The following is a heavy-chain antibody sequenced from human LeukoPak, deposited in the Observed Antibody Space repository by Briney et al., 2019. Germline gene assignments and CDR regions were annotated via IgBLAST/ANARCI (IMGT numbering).Heavy chain of an antibody. J-gene: IGHJ3*02. V-gene: IGHV1-18*01. CDR1: GYTFTSYG. D-gene: IGHD3-10*01. CDR3: ARDGFFGSGIVGAFDI. CDR2: ISAYRGDT. Sequence: ASVKASCKTSGYTFTSYGISWVRQAPGQGLEWMGWISAYRGDTNYAQKFQGRVTMTTDTSTSTAYMELRSLRVDDTAVYYCARDGFFGSGIVGAFDIWGQGTMVTVSS.